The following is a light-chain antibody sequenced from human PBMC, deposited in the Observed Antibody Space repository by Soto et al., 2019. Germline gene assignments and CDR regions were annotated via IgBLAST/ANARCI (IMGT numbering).Light chain of an antibody. J-gene: IGKJ4*01. V-gene: IGKV1-9*01. CDR2: DAS. CDR3: QQVNVYPST. CDR1: QGISSY. Sequence: IQLTQSPSSLSASVGDRVTITCRASQGISSYLGWYQQKPGKAPNLLIYDASTLHSGVPSRFSGGGSGRDFTLTISSLQPEDFATNYCQQVNVYPSTFGGGTKVEIK.